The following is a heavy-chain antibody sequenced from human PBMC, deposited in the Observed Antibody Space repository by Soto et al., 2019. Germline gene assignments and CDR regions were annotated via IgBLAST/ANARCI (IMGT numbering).Heavy chain of an antibody. D-gene: IGHD3-3*01. Sequence: GGSLRLSCSASGFSFSDSAMLWVRQAPGKRLEYVSAISTNGRSTFYADSVKGRFTISRDNSKNTVHLQMSSLRAEDTAVYYCLRDIFGVVIFDSWGQGTPVTVSS. V-gene: IGHV3-64D*06. CDR2: ISTNGRST. CDR3: LRDIFGVVIFDS. J-gene: IGHJ4*02. CDR1: GFSFSDSA.